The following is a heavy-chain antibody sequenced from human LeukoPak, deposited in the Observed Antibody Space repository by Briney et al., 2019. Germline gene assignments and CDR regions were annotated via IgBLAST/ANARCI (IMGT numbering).Heavy chain of an antibody. D-gene: IGHD1-26*01. CDR1: GGSISSSSYY. V-gene: IGHV4-39*01. Sequence: SETLSLTCTVSGGSISSSSYYCGWIRQPPGKGLEWIGSIYYSGSTYYNPSLKSRVTISVDTSKNQFSLKLSSVTAADTAVYYCARQEWELLDRQFDYWGQGTLVTVSS. CDR3: ARQEWELLDRQFDY. J-gene: IGHJ4*02. CDR2: IYYSGST.